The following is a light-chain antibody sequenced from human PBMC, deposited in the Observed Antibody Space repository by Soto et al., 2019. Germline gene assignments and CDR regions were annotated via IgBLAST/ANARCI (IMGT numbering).Light chain of an antibody. CDR2: DVS. CDR1: SSDVGGYNY. Sequence: QSALTQPASVSGSPGQSITISCTGTSSDVGGYNYVSWYQQHPGKAPKLMIYDVSNRPSGVSNRFSGSKSGNTASLTISGLKAEHEADYYCSSYTNSSKVFGGGTKLTVL. J-gene: IGLJ2*01. CDR3: SSYTNSSKV. V-gene: IGLV2-14*01.